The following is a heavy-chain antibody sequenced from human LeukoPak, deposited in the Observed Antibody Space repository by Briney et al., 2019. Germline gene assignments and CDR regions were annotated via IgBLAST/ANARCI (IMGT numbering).Heavy chain of an antibody. V-gene: IGHV3-74*01. D-gene: IGHD3-22*01. CDR1: GFTFSSFW. Sequence: GGSLRLSCAASGFTFSSFWMHWVRQAPGKGLVWVSRINSGGSSTSYADSVKGRFTISRDNAKNTLYLQMNSLRAEDTAVYYCARGFDSSGRGYWGQGALVTVSS. CDR2: INSGGSST. J-gene: IGHJ4*02. CDR3: ARGFDSSGRGY.